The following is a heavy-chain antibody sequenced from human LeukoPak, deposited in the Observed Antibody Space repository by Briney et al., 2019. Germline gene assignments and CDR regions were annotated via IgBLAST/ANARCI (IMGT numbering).Heavy chain of an antibody. CDR2: ISSSSTYM. V-gene: IGHV3-21*01. Sequence: PGGSLRLSCAASGFTFGSYSMNWVRQAPGKGLEWVSAISSSSTYMYYADSVKGRFTISRDNAKNSLYLQMKSLRAEDTAIYYCARGGYFDSSGYNCDYWAQGTLVTVSS. CDR3: ARGGYFDSSGYNCDY. J-gene: IGHJ4*02. D-gene: IGHD3-22*01. CDR1: GFTFGSYS.